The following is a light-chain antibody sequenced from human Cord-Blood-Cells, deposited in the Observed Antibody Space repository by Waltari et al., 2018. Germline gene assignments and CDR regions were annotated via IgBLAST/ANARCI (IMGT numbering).Light chain of an antibody. CDR2: DVS. J-gene: IGLJ1*01. CDR3: SSYTSSSTYV. CDR1: SSDVGGYNY. V-gene: IGLV2-14*03. Sequence: QSALTQPASVSGSPGQSLTIPCTGTSSDVGGYNYVPWYQQHPGKAPKLMIYDVSNRPSGVSNRFSGSKSGNTASLTISGLQAEDEADYSCSSYTSSSTYVFGTGTKVTVL.